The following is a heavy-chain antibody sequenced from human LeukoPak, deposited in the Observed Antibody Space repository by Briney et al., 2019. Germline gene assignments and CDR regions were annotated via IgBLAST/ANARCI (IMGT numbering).Heavy chain of an antibody. D-gene: IGHD5-12*01. Sequence: TLSLTCTVSRGSISRGGYYWSWVRQHPGKGLEWIGYIYYSGSTYYNPSLKSRVTISVDTSKTQFSLKLSSVTAADTAVYYCARTYSGYDFDYWGQGTLVTVSS. V-gene: IGHV4-31*03. CDR1: RGSISRGGYY. J-gene: IGHJ4*02. CDR2: IYYSGST. CDR3: ARTYSGYDFDY.